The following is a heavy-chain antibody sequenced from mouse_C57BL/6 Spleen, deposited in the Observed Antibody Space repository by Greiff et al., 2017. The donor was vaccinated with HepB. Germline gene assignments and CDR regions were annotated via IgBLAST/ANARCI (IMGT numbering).Heavy chain of an antibody. Sequence: EVKLVESGAELVRPGASVKLSCTASGFNIKDDYMHWVKQRPEQGLEWIGWIDPENGDTEYASKFQGKATITADTSSNTAYLQLSSLTSEDTAVYYCNYYGSSPAWFAYWGQGTLVTVSA. J-gene: IGHJ3*01. D-gene: IGHD1-1*01. CDR1: GFNIKDDY. CDR2: IDPENGDT. CDR3: NYYGSSPAWFAY. V-gene: IGHV14-4*01.